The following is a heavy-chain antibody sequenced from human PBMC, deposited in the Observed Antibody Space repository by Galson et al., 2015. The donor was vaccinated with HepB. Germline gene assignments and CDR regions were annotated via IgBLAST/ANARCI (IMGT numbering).Heavy chain of an antibody. V-gene: IGHV3-33*08. Sequence: SLRLSCAASGFTFTGFAMNWVRQAPGKGLEWVAVIWYDGSNKYYADSVKGRFTISRDNSKNTLYLQMNSLRAEDTAVYYCARDRAHYGDYVGVMGFDPWGQGTLVTVSS. CDR1: GFTFTGFA. CDR2: IWYDGSNK. J-gene: IGHJ5*02. D-gene: IGHD4-17*01. CDR3: ARDRAHYGDYVGVMGFDP.